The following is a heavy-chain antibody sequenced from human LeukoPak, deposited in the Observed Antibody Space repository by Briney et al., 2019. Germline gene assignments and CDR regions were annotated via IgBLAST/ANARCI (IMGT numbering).Heavy chain of an antibody. CDR2: INLKSGAT. CDR3: ARVFGRQLPDY. J-gene: IGHJ4*02. D-gene: IGHD1-26*01. Sequence: EASVKVSCKASGYTFTGYHMHWVRQAPGQGLEWMGRINLKSGATNCAQKFQDRVTMTRDTSISTAYMELSSLRPDDTAVYYCARVFGRQLPDYWGQGTLVAVSS. CDR1: GYTFTGYH. V-gene: IGHV1-2*02.